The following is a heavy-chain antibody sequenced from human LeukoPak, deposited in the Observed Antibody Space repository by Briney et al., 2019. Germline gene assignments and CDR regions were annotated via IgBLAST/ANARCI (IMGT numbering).Heavy chain of an antibody. D-gene: IGHD2-15*01. CDR3: VRGGPSTWS. V-gene: IGHV3-7*01. Sequence: GGSLRLSCAASGFTFSSYWMNWVRRAPGKGLEWVANIKQDGTEKLYVDSVKGRFTISRDDAKNMLFLQMNSLRAEDTAVYYCVRGGPSTWSWGQGTLVTVSS. CDR1: GFTFSSYW. J-gene: IGHJ5*02. CDR2: IKQDGTEK.